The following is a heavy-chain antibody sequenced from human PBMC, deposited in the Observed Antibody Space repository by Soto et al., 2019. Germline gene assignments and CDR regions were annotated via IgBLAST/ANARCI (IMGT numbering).Heavy chain of an antibody. CDR2: IRFDGINK. CDR1: GFTFETYA. CDR3: ARDGLYDTTGYYYGSYFDS. J-gene: IGHJ4*02. Sequence: PGGSLRLSCAATGFTFETYAMNWVRQAPGKGLEWVAIIRFDGINKYYADSVEGRFTISRDNSKNTLYLQMNSLSAEDTAIYYCARDGLYDTTGYYYGSYFDSWGQGTLVTVSS. V-gene: IGHV3-30-3*01. D-gene: IGHD3-22*01.